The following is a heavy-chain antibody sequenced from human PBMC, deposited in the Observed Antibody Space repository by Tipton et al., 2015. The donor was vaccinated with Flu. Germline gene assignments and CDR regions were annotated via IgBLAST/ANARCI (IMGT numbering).Heavy chain of an antibody. Sequence: TLSLTCAVYGGSFSGYYWSWIRQPPGKGLEWIGEINHSGSTNYNPSLKSRVTISVDTSKNQFSLKLSSVTAADTAVYYCARGGGDSSGYYIGYWGQGTLVTVSS. V-gene: IGHV4-34*01. CDR1: GGSFSGYY. J-gene: IGHJ4*02. CDR3: ARGGGDSSGYYIGY. D-gene: IGHD3-22*01. CDR2: INHSGST.